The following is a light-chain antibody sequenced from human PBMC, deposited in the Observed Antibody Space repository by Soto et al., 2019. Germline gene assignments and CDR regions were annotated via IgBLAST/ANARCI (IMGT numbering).Light chain of an antibody. CDR3: QHYNSWPIT. J-gene: IGKJ5*01. CDR1: QSVASN. CDR2: GAS. V-gene: IGKV3-15*01. Sequence: EIVMTQSPATLSVSPGESVTLSCRASQSVASNLAWYQQRPGQAPSLLIFGASTRAPGIPGRFSGSGSGTDFTLTISSLQSEDFAVYHFQHYNSWPITVGQGTRLEIK.